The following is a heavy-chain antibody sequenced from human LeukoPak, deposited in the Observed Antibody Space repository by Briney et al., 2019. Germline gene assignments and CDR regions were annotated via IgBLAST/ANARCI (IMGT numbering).Heavy chain of an antibody. CDR3: ATGRGSNWNYDYFDY. Sequence: GRSLRLSCAASGFTFDDYAMHWVRQVPGKGLEWVSGLSWNSGSTGYTDSVKGRFTISRDNAKNSLYLQMNSLRAEDTALYYCATGRGSNWNYDYFDYWGQGTLVTVSS. D-gene: IGHD1-7*01. CDR2: LSWNSGST. J-gene: IGHJ4*02. CDR1: GFTFDDYA. V-gene: IGHV3-9*01.